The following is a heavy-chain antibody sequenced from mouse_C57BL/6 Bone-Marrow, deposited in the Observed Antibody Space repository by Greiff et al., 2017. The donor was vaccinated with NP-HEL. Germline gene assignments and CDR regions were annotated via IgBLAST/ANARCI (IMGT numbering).Heavy chain of an antibody. CDR1: GFTFSSYA. Sequence: EVKLMDSGGGLVKPGGSLKLSCAASGFTFSSYAMSWVRQTPEKRLEWVATISAGGSYTYYPDNVKGRFTISRDNAKNNLYLQMSHLKSEETAMYYCARVYDYDEGSYAMDYWGQGTSVTVSS. CDR2: ISAGGSYT. D-gene: IGHD2-4*01. CDR3: ARVYDYDEGSYAMDY. J-gene: IGHJ4*01. V-gene: IGHV5-4*03.